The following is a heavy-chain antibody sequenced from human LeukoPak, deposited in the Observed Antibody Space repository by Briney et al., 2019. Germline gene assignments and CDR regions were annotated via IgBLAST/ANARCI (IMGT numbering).Heavy chain of an antibody. CDR3: ASDSMVRGVVIPADY. D-gene: IGHD3-10*01. CDR2: IWSDGSNK. CDR1: GFTFSSYG. J-gene: IGHJ4*02. Sequence: GRSLRLSCAASGFTFSSYGMHWVRQAPGKGLEWVAVIWSDGSNKYYADSVKGRFTISRDNSKNTLYLQMNSLRAEDTAVYYCASDSMVRGVVIPADYWGQGTLVTVSS. V-gene: IGHV3-33*01.